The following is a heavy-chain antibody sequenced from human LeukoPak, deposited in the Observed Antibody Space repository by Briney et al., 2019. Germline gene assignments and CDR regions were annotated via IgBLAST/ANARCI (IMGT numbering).Heavy chain of an antibody. V-gene: IGHV4-38-2*02. Sequence: SETLCLTCTVSGDSRSSNNCWGWIRQPPGKGLEWIGSFYHAGNTNYNLPPKRRVTIWMDTSNNPYSLKLTSVPAADTALYSCARHPHGLVREAYFDPWGQGTLVTVSS. CDR3: ARHPHGLVREAYFDP. CDR1: GDSRSSNNC. J-gene: IGHJ5*02. D-gene: IGHD6-19*01. CDR2: FYHAGNT.